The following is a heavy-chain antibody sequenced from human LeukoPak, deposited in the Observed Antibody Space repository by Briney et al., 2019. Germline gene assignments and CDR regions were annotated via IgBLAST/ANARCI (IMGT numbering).Heavy chain of an antibody. CDR2: IYYSGST. J-gene: IGHJ3*02. V-gene: IGHV4-59*01. D-gene: IGHD3-22*01. CDR1: GGSISSYY. Sequence: SETLSLTCTVSGGSISSYYWSWIRQPPGKGLEWIGYIYYSGSTNYNPSLKSRVTISVDTSRNQFSLKLSSVTAADTAVYYCARAGYDSSGYPHAFDIWGQGAMVTVSS. CDR3: ARAGYDSSGYPHAFDI.